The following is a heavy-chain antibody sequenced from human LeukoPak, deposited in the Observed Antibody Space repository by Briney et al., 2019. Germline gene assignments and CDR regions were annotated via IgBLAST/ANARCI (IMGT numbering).Heavy chain of an antibody. CDR3: ARESAYVVTNAFIDY. CDR2: INHSGST. J-gene: IGHJ4*02. V-gene: IGHV4-34*01. Sequence: SETLSLTCAVYLGSFSGYYWSWIRQPPAKGVEWMGEINHSGSTNYNPSLKSRVTISVDTSKNQFSLKLSSVTAADTAVYYCARESAYVVTNAFIDYWGQGTLVTVSS. D-gene: IGHD2-21*02. CDR1: LGSFSGYY.